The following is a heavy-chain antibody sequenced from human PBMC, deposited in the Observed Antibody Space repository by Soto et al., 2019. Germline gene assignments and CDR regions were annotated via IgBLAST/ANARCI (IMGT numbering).Heavy chain of an antibody. J-gene: IGHJ6*02. D-gene: IGHD2-2*02. CDR2: IYYSGST. V-gene: IGHV4-59*01. Sequence: PSETLSLTCTVSGGSISSYYWSWIRQPPGKGLEWIGYIYYSGSTNYNPSLKSRVTISVDTSKNQFSLKLSSVTAADTAVYYCARGGDIGVVPAAVRRYYYGMDVWGQGTTVTVSS. CDR1: GGSISSYY. CDR3: ARGGDIGVVPAAVRRYYYGMDV.